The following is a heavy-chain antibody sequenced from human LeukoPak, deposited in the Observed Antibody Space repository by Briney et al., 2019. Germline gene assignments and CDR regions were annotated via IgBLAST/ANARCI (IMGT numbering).Heavy chain of an antibody. J-gene: IGHJ3*02. D-gene: IGHD4-17*01. V-gene: IGHV3-7*01. Sequence: PGGSLRLSCAVSGFSVSGYWMTWVRQAPGKGLEWVANIKQDGSEKNYVDSVKGRFTISRDNAKNSLYLQMNSLRAEDTAVYYCARDFDYGDSLDAFDIWGQGTMVTVSS. CDR3: ARDFDYGDSLDAFDI. CDR1: GFSVSGYW. CDR2: IKQDGSEK.